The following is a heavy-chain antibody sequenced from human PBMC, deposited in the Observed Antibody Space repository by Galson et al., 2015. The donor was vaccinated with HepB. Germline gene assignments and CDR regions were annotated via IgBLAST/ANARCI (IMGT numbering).Heavy chain of an antibody. CDR3: ARPAPDCSGGSCWYY. CDR2: IYPGDSDT. V-gene: IGHV5-51*01. CDR1: GYSFTSYW. D-gene: IGHD2-15*01. Sequence: QSGAEVKKPGESLKISCKGSGYSFTSYWIGWVRQMPGKGLEWMGIIYPGDSDTRYSPSFQGQVTISADKSISTAYLQWSSPKASDTATYYCARPAPDCSGGSCWYYWGQGTLVTVSS. J-gene: IGHJ4*02.